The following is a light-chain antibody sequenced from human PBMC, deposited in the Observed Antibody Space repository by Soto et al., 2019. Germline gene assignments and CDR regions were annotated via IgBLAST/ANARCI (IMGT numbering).Light chain of an antibody. J-gene: IGKJ2*01. V-gene: IGKV3-20*01. CDR1: QSVDSSH. Sequence: EIGLTQSPGTLSLSPGERAALSCRASQSVDSSHLAWYQQKPDQAPRLLIYDVSFRATGIPDRFSGSGSGTDFTITISGLEAEDLAVYCCQQYHSSPFTFGQGTKLQIK. CDR2: DVS. CDR3: QQYHSSPFT.